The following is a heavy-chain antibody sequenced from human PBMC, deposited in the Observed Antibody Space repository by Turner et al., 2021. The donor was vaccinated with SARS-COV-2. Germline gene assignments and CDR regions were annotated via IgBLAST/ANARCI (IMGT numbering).Heavy chain of an antibody. V-gene: IGHV3-48*03. Sequence: EVQLVESGGGLVLPGGSLRLSCAASGFTCSSYEMNWVRQAPGKGLEWVSYISRSGSTIYYADSVKGRFTISRDNAKNSLYLQMNSLRAEDTAVYYCAREVVGAIHGMDVWGQGTTVTVSS. CDR3: AREVVGAIHGMDV. CDR1: GFTCSSYE. D-gene: IGHD1-26*01. J-gene: IGHJ6*02. CDR2: ISRSGSTI.